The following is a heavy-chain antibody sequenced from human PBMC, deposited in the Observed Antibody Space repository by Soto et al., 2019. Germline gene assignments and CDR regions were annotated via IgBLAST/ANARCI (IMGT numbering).Heavy chain of an antibody. J-gene: IGHJ6*02. CDR2: IGTAGDT. CDR3: ARGCAYYGSGVCGMDV. CDR1: GFTFSSYD. Sequence: EVQLVESGGGLVQPGGSLRLSCAASGFTFSSYDMHWVRQATGKGLEWVSAIGTAGDTYYPGCVKGRFTISRENAKNSLYLQMNSLRAGDTAVYYCARGCAYYGSGVCGMDVWGQGTTVTVSS. D-gene: IGHD3-10*01. V-gene: IGHV3-13*01.